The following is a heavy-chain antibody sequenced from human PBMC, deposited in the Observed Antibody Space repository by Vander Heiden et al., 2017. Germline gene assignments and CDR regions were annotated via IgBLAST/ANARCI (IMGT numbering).Heavy chain of an antibody. D-gene: IGHD3-9*01. CDR1: GRPISSSCYY. J-gene: IGHJ6*02. Sequence: QLQLQESGPGLVKPSETLSLTSTVPGRPISSSCYYLGWIRPPPRKGLEWIGSIYYSGSTYYNPSLKSRVTISVDTSKNQFSLKLSSVTAADTAVYYCARAYDILTGYYLGMDVWGQGTTVTVSS. CDR3: ARAYDILTGYYLGMDV. V-gene: IGHV4-39*01. CDR2: IYYSGST.